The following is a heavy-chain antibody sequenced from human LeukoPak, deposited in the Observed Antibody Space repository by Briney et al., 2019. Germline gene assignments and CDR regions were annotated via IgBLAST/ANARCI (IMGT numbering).Heavy chain of an antibody. CDR3: ARDRSSGWYVRFDP. CDR1: GGSISSSSYY. J-gene: IGHJ5*02. CDR2: IYYSGST. Sequence: SETLSLTCTVSGGSISSSSYYWGWIRQPPGKGLEWIGSIYYSGSTYYNPSLKSRVTISVDTSKNQFSLKLSSVTAADTAVYYCARDRSSGWYVRFDPWGQGTLVTISS. V-gene: IGHV4-39*07. D-gene: IGHD6-19*01.